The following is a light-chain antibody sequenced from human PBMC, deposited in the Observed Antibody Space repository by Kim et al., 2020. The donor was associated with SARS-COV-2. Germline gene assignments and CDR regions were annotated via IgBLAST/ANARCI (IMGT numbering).Light chain of an antibody. CDR1: QGISKY. J-gene: IGKJ1*01. CDR3: QKYDSAPRT. Sequence: SASVGDRVTISCRASQGISKYLAWYQQKAGKVPNRRIHGASTLQSGVPSRFSGSGSGTDITLTISSLQTEDVATYYCQKYDSAPRTFGQGTKVDIK. V-gene: IGKV1-27*01. CDR2: GAS.